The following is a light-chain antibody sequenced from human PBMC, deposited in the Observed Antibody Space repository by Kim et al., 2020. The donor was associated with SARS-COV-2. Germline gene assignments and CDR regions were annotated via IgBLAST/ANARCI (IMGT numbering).Light chain of an antibody. CDR1: QSISSN. V-gene: IGKV3-15*01. J-gene: IGKJ5*01. CDR3: RQYDKWPMS. Sequence: EIVMTQPPVTLSVSPGERATLPCRASQSISSNLAWYQQKPGQAPSLLIYGASTRATDTPARFSGSGSGTEFTLTITGLQSEDFAVYYCRQYDKWPMSFGRGTRLEI. CDR2: GAS.